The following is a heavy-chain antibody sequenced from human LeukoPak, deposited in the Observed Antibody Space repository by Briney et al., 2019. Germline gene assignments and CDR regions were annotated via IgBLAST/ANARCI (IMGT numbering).Heavy chain of an antibody. Sequence: SETLSLTCTVSGGSISSSSYYWGWIRQPAGKGLEWIGRIYTSGSTNYNPSLKSRVTISVDTSKNQFSLKLSSVTAADTAVYYCARAGSGTSIDYWGQGTLVTVSS. CDR1: GGSISSSSYY. D-gene: IGHD3-10*01. J-gene: IGHJ4*02. V-gene: IGHV4-61*02. CDR3: ARAGSGTSIDY. CDR2: IYTSGST.